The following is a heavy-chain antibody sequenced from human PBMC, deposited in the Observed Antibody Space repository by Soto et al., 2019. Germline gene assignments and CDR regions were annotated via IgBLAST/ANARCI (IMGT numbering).Heavy chain of an antibody. CDR3: ARWPDGYYYYGMDV. V-gene: IGHV1-8*01. J-gene: IGHJ6*02. CDR2: MNPNSGNT. Sequence: QVQPVQSGAEVKKPGASMKGSFKASGYNFPSYDIKWVRQATGQGLEWMGWMNPNSGNTGYAQKFQGRVTMTRNTSISTAYMELSSLRSEDTAVYYCARWPDGYYYYGMDVWGQGTTVTVSS. CDR1: GYNFPSYD.